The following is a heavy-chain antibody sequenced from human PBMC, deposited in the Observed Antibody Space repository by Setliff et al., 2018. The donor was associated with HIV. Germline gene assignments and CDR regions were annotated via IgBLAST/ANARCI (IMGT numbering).Heavy chain of an antibody. D-gene: IGHD6-19*01. J-gene: IGHJ4*02. CDR3: ARDYYSSGWYDFSDY. Sequence: PGGSLRLSCAASGFTFSTYWMNWVRQAPGKGLQWVANIKPDGREKNYVDSVKGRFTISRDNAKNSLYLQMNSLRAEDTAVYYCARDYYSSGWYDFSDYWGQGTLVTVSS. V-gene: IGHV3-7*01. CDR1: GFTFSTYW. CDR2: IKPDGREK.